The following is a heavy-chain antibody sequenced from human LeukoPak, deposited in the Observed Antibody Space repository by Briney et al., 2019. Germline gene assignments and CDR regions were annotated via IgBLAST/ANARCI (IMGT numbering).Heavy chain of an antibody. CDR3: AKETSSGNFVTIDC. CDR2: ISASGGGT. D-gene: IGHD1-26*01. V-gene: IGHV3-23*01. J-gene: IGHJ4*02. CDR1: GFTFSSYA. Sequence: GGSLRLSCAASGFTFSSYAMSWVRQAPGKGLEWVSSISASGGGTYYADSVKGRFTISRDNSKNTLYLQMNSLRAEDTAVYYCAKETSSGNFVTIDCWGQGTLVTVSS.